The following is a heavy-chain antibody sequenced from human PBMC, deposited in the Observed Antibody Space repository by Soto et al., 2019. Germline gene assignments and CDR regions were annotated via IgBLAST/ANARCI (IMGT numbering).Heavy chain of an antibody. Sequence: PGGSLRLSCAASGFTFSSYAMHWVRQAPGKGLEWVAVISYDGSNKYYADSVKGRFTISRDNSKNTLYLQMNSLRAEDTAVYYCARVVAPGGIVVVPGGMDVWGQGTTVTVS. V-gene: IGHV3-30-3*01. J-gene: IGHJ6*02. D-gene: IGHD2-2*01. CDR1: GFTFSSYA. CDR2: ISYDGSNK. CDR3: ARVVAPGGIVVVPGGMDV.